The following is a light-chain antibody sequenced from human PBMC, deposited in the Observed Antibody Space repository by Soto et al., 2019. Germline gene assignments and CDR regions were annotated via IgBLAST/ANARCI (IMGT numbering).Light chain of an antibody. CDR2: LNSDGSH. CDR3: QTWDTGVSVV. V-gene: IGLV4-69*01. J-gene: IGLJ2*01. Sequence: QSVLTQSPSASASLGASVKLTCTLSSGHSSYALAWHQQQPETGPRFLMKLNSDGSHNKGDGIPDRFSGSSSGAERYLTISSLQSEDEADYYCQTWDTGVSVVFGGGTKVTV. CDR1: SGHSSYA.